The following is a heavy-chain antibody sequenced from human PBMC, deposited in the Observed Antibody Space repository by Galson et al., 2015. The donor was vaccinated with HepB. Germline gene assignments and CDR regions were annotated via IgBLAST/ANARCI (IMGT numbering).Heavy chain of an antibody. CDR2: INPSDSYT. Sequence: QSGAEVKKPGESLRISCKGSGYSFSTYWIIWVRQMPGKGLEWMGRINPSDSYTKYSPSFQGHVNMSADKSLNTVHLQWSSLKASASAMYDCARLGGAWPGNYYYYYGQDVWGQGTTVTVSS. CDR3: ARLGGAWPGNYYYYYGQDV. D-gene: IGHD3-16*01. V-gene: IGHV5-10-1*01. J-gene: IGHJ6*02. CDR1: GYSFSTYW.